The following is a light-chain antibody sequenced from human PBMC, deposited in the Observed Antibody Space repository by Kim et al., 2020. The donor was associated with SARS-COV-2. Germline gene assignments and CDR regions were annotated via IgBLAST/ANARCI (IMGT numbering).Light chain of an antibody. J-gene: IGLJ3*02. CDR3: QVWDHSSDEV. Sequence: VAPGKAATIACEGTDVGDKTVHWYQQKPGQAPVLVIYYDNDRPSGIPERFSGSNYGSTATLTISTVEAGDEADYYCQVWDHSSDEVFGGGTQLTVL. CDR2: YDN. V-gene: IGLV3-21*04. CDR1: DVGDKT.